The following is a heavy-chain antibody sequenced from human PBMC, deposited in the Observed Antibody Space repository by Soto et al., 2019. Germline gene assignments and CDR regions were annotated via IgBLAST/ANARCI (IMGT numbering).Heavy chain of an antibody. Sequence: QVQLVESGGGVVQPGRSLRLSCAASGFTFSSYGMQWVRQAPGKGLEWVAVISYDGSNKYYADSAKGRFTISRDNSKNTLYLQMNSMRAEDTAVYYYAKDIGQWVAVAGRGPYWGQGTLVTVSS. CDR3: AKDIGQWVAVAGRGPY. V-gene: IGHV3-30*18. J-gene: IGHJ4*02. CDR1: GFTFSSYG. CDR2: ISYDGSNK. D-gene: IGHD6-19*01.